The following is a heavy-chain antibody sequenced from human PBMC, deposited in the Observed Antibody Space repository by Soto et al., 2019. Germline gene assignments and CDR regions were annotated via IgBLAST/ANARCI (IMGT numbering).Heavy chain of an antibody. D-gene: IGHD2-21*01. CDR2: ISSSSYI. Sequence: PWGSLRLSCAASGFTFSSYSMNGVRQAPGKGLEWVSSISSSSYIYYADSVKGRFTISRDNAKNSLYLQMNSLRAEDTAVYYCARYSLTRGMDVCSKGTTVIGSS. CDR1: GFTFSSYS. CDR3: ARYSLTRGMDV. V-gene: IGHV3-21*01. J-gene: IGHJ6*03.